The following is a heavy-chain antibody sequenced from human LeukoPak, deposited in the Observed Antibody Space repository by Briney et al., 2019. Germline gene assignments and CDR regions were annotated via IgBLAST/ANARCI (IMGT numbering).Heavy chain of an antibody. Sequence: GGSLRLSCAASGFTFSSYAMHWVRQAPGKGLEWVAVISYDGSNKYYADSVKGRFTISRDNSKNTLYLQMNSLRAEDTAVYYCARGSIAARGEGGWFDPWGQGTLVTVSS. D-gene: IGHD6-6*01. CDR3: ARGSIAARGEGGWFDP. CDR2: ISYDGSNK. V-gene: IGHV3-30-3*01. CDR1: GFTFSSYA. J-gene: IGHJ5*02.